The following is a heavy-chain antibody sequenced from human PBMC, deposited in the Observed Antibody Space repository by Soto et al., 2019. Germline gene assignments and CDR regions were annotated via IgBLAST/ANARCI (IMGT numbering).Heavy chain of an antibody. CDR2: IYYSGSI. Sequence: PSETLSLTCTVSGGSISSYYGSWIRQPPGKGLEWIGYIYYSGSINYNPSLKSRVTISVDTSKKQFSLKLSSVTAADTAVYYCARVSFDYYYDSSGYYLQTWGQGALVTVSS. CDR3: ARVSFDYYYDSSGYYLQT. V-gene: IGHV4-59*01. J-gene: IGHJ4*02. CDR1: GGSISSYY. D-gene: IGHD3-22*01.